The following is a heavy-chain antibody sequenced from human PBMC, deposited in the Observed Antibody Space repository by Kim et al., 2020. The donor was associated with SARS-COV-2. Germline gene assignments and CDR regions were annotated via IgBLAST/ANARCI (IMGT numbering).Heavy chain of an antibody. CDR2: INYSGNT. Sequence: SETLSLTCVVYGGSFSGYYWNWIRQPPGKGLEWIGQINYSGNTNYNPSLKSRVTISVDTSKKQLSLKLSSVTAADTALYYCAQGNWYEPLSNTYNWLDPWGQGTLVTVSS. CDR3: AQGNWYEPLSNTYNWLDP. D-gene: IGHD6-13*01. CDR1: GGSFSGYY. J-gene: IGHJ5*02. V-gene: IGHV4-34*01.